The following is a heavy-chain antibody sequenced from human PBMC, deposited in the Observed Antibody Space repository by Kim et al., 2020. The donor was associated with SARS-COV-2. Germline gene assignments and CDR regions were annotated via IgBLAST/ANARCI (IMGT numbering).Heavy chain of an antibody. CDR3: ARDRGYGSTYYYYYGMDV. Sequence: SRVTISVDTSKNQFSLKLSSVTAADTAVYYCARDRGYGSTYYYYYGMDVWGQGTTVTVSS. J-gene: IGHJ6*02. D-gene: IGHD5-12*01. V-gene: IGHV4-59*01.